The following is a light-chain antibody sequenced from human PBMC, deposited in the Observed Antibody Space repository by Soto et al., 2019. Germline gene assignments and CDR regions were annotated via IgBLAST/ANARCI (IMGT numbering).Light chain of an antibody. V-gene: IGKV3-15*01. CDR3: QQFNKWPLT. J-gene: IGKJ4*01. CDR1: QSVSSN. CDR2: GAS. Sequence: EIVMTQSPGTLSVSPGERAALSCRASQSVSSNLAWYQQKPGQAPRLLIYGASTRAPGIPARFSVSGSGTEFTLSISSLQSEDFAVYYCQQFNKWPLTFGGGTRVEIK.